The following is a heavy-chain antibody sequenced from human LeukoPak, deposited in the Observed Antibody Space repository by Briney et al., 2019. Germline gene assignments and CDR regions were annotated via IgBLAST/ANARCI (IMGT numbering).Heavy chain of an antibody. CDR2: IYHSGST. D-gene: IGHD1-26*01. CDR3: ARAPGGSFEFDY. V-gene: IGHV4-38-2*02. CDR1: GYSISSGYY. Sequence: SETLSLTCTVSGYSISSGYYWGWIRQPPGKGLEWIGSIYHSGSTYYNPSLKSRVTISVDTSKNQFSLKLSPVTAADTAVYYCARAPGGSFEFDYWGQGTLVTVSS. J-gene: IGHJ4*02.